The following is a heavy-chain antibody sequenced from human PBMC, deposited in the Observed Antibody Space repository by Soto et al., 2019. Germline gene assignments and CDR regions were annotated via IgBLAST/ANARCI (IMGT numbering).Heavy chain of an antibody. J-gene: IGHJ4*02. CDR3: AREQPGYSYGYGVGY. CDR2: ISSSSSDI. D-gene: IGHD5-18*01. Sequence: EVQLVESGGGLVKPGGSLRLSCAASGFTFSSYSMNWVRQAPGKGLEWVSSISSSSSDIYYADSVKGRFTISRDNAKNTLYLQTNSLRAEDTAVHDCAREQPGYSYGYGVGYWGQGTLVSVSS. CDR1: GFTFSSYS. V-gene: IGHV3-21*01.